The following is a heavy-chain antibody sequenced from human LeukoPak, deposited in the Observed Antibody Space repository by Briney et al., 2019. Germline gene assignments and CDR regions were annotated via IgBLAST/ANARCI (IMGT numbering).Heavy chain of an antibody. CDR2: INRDGSRA. D-gene: IGHD5-18*01. CDR1: GFTFSNYW. CDR3: ARGGSDTAMAHDY. J-gene: IGHJ4*02. Sequence: PGGSLRLSCAASGFTFSNYWMSWVRQAPGKGLMWVSRINRDGSRADYADSVKGRFTISRDDAKNTLYLQVNSLRAEDTAVYFCARGGSDTAMAHDYWGQGTLVTVSS. V-gene: IGHV3-74*01.